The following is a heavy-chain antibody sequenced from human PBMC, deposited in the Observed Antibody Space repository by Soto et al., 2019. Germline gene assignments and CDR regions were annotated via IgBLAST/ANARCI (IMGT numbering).Heavy chain of an antibody. CDR3: APGSSGAPRFDP. D-gene: IGHD2-15*01. Sequence: QVQLQESGPGLVKPSETLSLTCTVSGVSVSSASYYWSWIRQPPGKGLEWLGYIYYTGSTKYNPSLKTPVTISVDTPRNHFALILTSVSAAVTAVYYCAPGSSGAPRFDPWGQGALVTVSS. V-gene: IGHV4-61*03. J-gene: IGHJ5*02. CDR2: IYYTGST. CDR1: GVSVSSASYY.